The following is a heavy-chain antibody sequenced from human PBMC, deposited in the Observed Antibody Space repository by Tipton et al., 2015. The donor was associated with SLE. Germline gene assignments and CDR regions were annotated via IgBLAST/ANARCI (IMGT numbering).Heavy chain of an antibody. D-gene: IGHD1-14*01. CDR1: GGSINSFY. V-gene: IGHV4-59*01. Sequence: TLSLTCTVSGGSINSFYWSWIRQPPGKGLEWIGYVYYAGSNYNPSLKSRVILSVDTSKNLISVRLSSVTAADTAIYYCARDRTGYGSDVWGQGTSVIVS. J-gene: IGHJ6*02. CDR2: VYYAGS. CDR3: ARDRTGYGSDV.